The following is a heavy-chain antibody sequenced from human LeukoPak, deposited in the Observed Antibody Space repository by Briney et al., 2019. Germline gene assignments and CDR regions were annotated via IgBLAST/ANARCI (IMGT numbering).Heavy chain of an antibody. Sequence: GAPVKVCCKASVYTFTGCYLHWVRQAPGQGIAWMDGINPHSRGTNYAQKFQGRLTMTRDTSISTAYMELSRLRSDDTAVYYCASGGSWNVALGYYGMDVWGQGTTVTVSS. J-gene: IGHJ6*02. CDR1: VYTFTGCY. CDR2: INPHSRGT. D-gene: IGHD1-1*01. CDR3: ASGGSWNVALGYYGMDV. V-gene: IGHV1-2*02.